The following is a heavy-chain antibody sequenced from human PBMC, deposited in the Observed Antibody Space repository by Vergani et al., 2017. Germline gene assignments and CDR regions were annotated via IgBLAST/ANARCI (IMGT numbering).Heavy chain of an antibody. J-gene: IGHJ4*02. CDR3: ARALGYCSSTSCYDDYFDY. CDR2: ISSSGSTI. Sequence: QVQLVESRGGLVKPGGSLRLSCAASGFTFSDYYMSWIRQAPGKGLEWVSYISSSGSTIYYADSVKGRFTISRDNAKNSLYLQMNSLRAEDTAVYYCARALGYCSSTSCYDDYFDYWGQGTLVTVSS. V-gene: IGHV3-11*01. CDR1: GFTFSDYY. D-gene: IGHD2-2*01.